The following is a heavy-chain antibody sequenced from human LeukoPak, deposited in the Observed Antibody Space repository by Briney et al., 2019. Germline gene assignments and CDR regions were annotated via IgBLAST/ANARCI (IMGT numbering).Heavy chain of an antibody. CDR1: GFTFSDYY. CDR3: ARDSSIVARRVYYYYGMDV. Sequence: PGGSLRLSCAASGFTFSDYYMSWIRQAPGKGLEWVSYISSSSSYTNYADSVKGRFTISRDNAKNSLYLQMNSLRAEDTAVYYCARDSSIVARRVYYYYGMDVWGQGTTVTVSS. D-gene: IGHD6-6*01. J-gene: IGHJ6*02. V-gene: IGHV3-11*06. CDR2: ISSSSSYT.